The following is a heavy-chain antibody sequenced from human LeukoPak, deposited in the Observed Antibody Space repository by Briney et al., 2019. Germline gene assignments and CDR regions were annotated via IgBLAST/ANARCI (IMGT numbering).Heavy chain of an antibody. Sequence: PGGSLRLFCAASGFTFNSYAMSWFRQAPGTGLEWVSTVGGSGSDTFYADSVKGRFTISRDNSNNAVYLQMNSLRAEDTALYYCAKRAPLGTAVGVPYYFDHWGQGTLVTVSS. V-gene: IGHV3-23*01. CDR3: AKRAPLGTAVGVPYYFDH. J-gene: IGHJ4*02. CDR1: GFTFNSYA. CDR2: VGGSGSDT. D-gene: IGHD6-19*01.